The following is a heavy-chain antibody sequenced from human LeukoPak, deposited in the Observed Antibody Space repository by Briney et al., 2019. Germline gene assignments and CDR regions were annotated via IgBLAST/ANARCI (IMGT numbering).Heavy chain of an antibody. CDR1: GYDFTAHF. J-gene: IGHJ4*02. CDR3: ARDSYDFWSGYNPPDY. D-gene: IGHD3-3*01. CDR2: SNPDNVAT. Sequence: ASVKVSCKASGYDFTAHFMHWIRQAPGQGLEWMGQSNPDNVATKYAPKYQGRVTMTTDTSTSTAYMELRSLRSDDTAVYYCARDSYDFWSGYNPPDYWGQGTLVTVSS. V-gene: IGHV1-2*06.